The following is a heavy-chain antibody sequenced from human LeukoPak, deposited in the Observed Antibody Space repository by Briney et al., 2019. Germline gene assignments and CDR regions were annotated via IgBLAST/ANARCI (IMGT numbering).Heavy chain of an antibody. CDR3: ARGIADPYSFDS. Sequence: PSGTLSLTCAVSGGSISSSNWWSWVRQPAGKGLEWIGRIYSTGSTNYSPSLKSRVTMSVDKSKNQFSLNLSSVTAADTAVYYCARGIADPYSFDSWGQGTLVTVSS. D-gene: IGHD6-13*01. J-gene: IGHJ4*02. CDR2: IYSTGST. V-gene: IGHV4-4*02. CDR1: GGSISSSNW.